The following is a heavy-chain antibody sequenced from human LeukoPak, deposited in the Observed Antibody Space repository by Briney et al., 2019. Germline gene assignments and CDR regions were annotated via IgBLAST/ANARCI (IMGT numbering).Heavy chain of an antibody. CDR1: GFTFTGYA. Sequence: GGSLRLSCAASGFTFTGYAITWVRQAPGKGLEWVSAASRDADRTYYADSVKGRFTISRDNSKNTVWLQINSLRAEDTAIYYCAKVAYSDYFDYWGQGAPVTVSS. V-gene: IGHV3-23*01. J-gene: IGHJ4*02. D-gene: IGHD6-13*01. CDR2: ASRDADRT. CDR3: AKVAYSDYFDY.